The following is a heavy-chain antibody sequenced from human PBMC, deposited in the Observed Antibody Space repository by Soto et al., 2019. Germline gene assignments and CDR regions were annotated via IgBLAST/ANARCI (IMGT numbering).Heavy chain of an antibody. V-gene: IGHV5-51*01. CDR2: IYPEDSDT. D-gene: IGHD5-12*01. Sequence: SLQISCKCSGFRFIDYSVGWVRQRPGKGLERMGVIYPEDSDTRSSPSLQGQVIFSADTSISTTSRHRSSLRVSDTAMSYCVSREGYTRDTIREYWGQGTLATVSS. CDR3: VSREGYTRDTIREY. CDR1: GFRFIDYS. J-gene: IGHJ4*02.